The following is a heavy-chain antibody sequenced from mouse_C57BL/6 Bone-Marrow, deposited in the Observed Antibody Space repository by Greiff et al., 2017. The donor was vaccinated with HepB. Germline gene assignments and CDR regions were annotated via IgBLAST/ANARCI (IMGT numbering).Heavy chain of an antibody. J-gene: IGHJ2*01. D-gene: IGHD1-1*02. CDR1: GYTFTSYW. CDR2: IYPGSGST. CDR3: ARAGGYPYYFDY. Sequence: VQRVESGAELVKPGASVKMSCKASGYTFTSYWITWVKQRPGQGLEWIGDIYPGSGSTNYNEKFKSKATLTVDTSSSTAYMQLSSLTSEDSAVYYCARAGGYPYYFDYWGQGTTLTVSS. V-gene: IGHV1-55*01.